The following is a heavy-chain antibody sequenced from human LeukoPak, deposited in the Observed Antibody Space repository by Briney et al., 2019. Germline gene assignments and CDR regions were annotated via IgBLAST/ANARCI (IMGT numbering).Heavy chain of an antibody. CDR2: IYSGGST. CDR3: ARAGTTGDFDY. V-gene: IGHV3-53*01. D-gene: IGHD4-11*01. CDR1: GFTVSSNY. Sequence: GGSLRFSCAASGFTVSSNYMSWVRQAPGKGLEWVAVIYSGGSTYYADSVKGRFTISRDNSKNTLYLQMNSLRAEDTDVYYCARAGTTGDFDYWGQGSLATVSS. J-gene: IGHJ4*01.